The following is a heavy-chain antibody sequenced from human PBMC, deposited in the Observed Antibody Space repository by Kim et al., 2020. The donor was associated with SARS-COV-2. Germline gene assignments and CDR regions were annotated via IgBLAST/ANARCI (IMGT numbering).Heavy chain of an antibody. J-gene: IGHJ4*02. D-gene: IGHD3-16*01. CDR1: GYSFTSYW. CDR3: ARHYDYVWGSPPGYYFDY. CDR2: IDPRDSYT. V-gene: IGHV5-10-1*01. Sequence: GESLKISCKGSGYSFTSYWISWVRQMPGKGLEWMGRIDPRDSYTNYSPSFQGHVTISADKSISTAYLQWSSLKASDTAMYYCARHYDYVWGSPPGYYFDYWGQGTLVTVSS.